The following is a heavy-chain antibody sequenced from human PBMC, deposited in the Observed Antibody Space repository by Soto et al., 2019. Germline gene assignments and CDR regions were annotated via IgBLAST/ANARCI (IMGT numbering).Heavy chain of an antibody. CDR1: GFTFSSYW. CDR3: ARVVHIVVVTAFDP. Sequence: EVQLVESGGGLVQPGGSLRLSCAASGFTFSSYWMSWVRQAPGKGLEWVANIKQDGSEKYYVDSVKGRFTISRDNAKNSLYLQMNSLRAEDTAVYYCARVVHIVVVTAFDPWGQGTLVTISS. J-gene: IGHJ5*02. V-gene: IGHV3-7*05. CDR2: IKQDGSEK. D-gene: IGHD2-21*02.